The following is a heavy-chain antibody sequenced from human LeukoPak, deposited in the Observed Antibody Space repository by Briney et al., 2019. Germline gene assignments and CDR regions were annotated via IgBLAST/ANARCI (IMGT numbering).Heavy chain of an antibody. V-gene: IGHV3-7*03. CDR3: ARGGDYYGSGSPPWGYYYYYMDV. D-gene: IGHD3-10*01. J-gene: IGHJ6*03. Sequence: PGGSLRLSCAASGFTFSSYWMSWVRQAPGKGLEWVANIKQDGSEKYYVDSVKGRFTISRDNAKNTLYLQLDSLRAEDTAVYYCARGGDYYGSGSPPWGYYYYYMDVWGKGTTVTVSS. CDR2: IKQDGSEK. CDR1: GFTFSSYW.